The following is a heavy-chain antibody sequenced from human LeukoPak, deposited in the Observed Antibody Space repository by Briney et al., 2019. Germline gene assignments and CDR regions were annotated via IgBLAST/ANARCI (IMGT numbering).Heavy chain of an antibody. J-gene: IGHJ5*02. CDR1: GFTFSSYA. V-gene: IGHV3-64*01. D-gene: IGHD3-22*01. CDR3: ARDGIDDSSGDWFDP. Sequence: GSLRLSCAASGFTFSSYAMHWVRQAPGKGLEYVSAISSNGGSTYYANSVKGRFTISRDNSKNTLYLQMGSLRAEDMAVYYCARDGIDDSSGDWFDPWGQGTLVTVSS. CDR2: ISSNGGST.